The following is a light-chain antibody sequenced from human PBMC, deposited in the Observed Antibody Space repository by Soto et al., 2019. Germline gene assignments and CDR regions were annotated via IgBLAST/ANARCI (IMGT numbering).Light chain of an antibody. CDR1: QSISVY. V-gene: IGKV1-39*01. CDR3: QQSYRIPYT. J-gene: IGKJ2*01. Sequence: DIQMTQSPSSLSVSIGDRITITCRSSQSISVYLNWYQKKPGTPPKLLIYAASNLQSGVPSRFICSGSGTDFTLTISSLQPEDSASYYCQQSYRIPYTFGQGTKLEI. CDR2: AAS.